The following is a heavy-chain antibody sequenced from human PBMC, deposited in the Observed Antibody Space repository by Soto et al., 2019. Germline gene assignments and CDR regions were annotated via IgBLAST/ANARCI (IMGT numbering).Heavy chain of an antibody. CDR1: GGSISSGGYS. CDR3: ARDAYSSSSVGFRRDYGMDV. CDR2: IYHSGST. V-gene: IGHV4-30-2*01. Sequence: MSLTCTVSGGSISSGGYSWSWIRQPPGKGLEWIGYIYHSGSTYYNPSLKSRVTISVDRSKNQFSLKLSSVTAADTAVYYCARDAYSSSSVGFRRDYGMDVWGQGTTVTVS. D-gene: IGHD6-6*01. J-gene: IGHJ6*02.